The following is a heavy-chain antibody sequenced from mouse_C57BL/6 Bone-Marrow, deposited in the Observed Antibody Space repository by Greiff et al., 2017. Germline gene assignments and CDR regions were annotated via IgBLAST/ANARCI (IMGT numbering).Heavy chain of an antibody. CDR2: ISDGGSYT. CDR3: ARPRDYDVAWFAY. Sequence: EVKLMESGGGLVKPGGSLKLSCAASGFTFSSYAMSWVRQTPEKRLGWVATISDGGSYTYYPDNVKGRFTISGDNAKNNLYRQMSHLKSEDTAMYYCARPRDYDVAWFAYWGQGTLVTVSA. V-gene: IGHV5-4*03. CDR1: GFTFSSYA. D-gene: IGHD2-4*01. J-gene: IGHJ3*01.